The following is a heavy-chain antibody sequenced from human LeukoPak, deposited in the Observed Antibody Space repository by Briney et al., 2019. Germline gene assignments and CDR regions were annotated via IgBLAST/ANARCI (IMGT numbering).Heavy chain of an antibody. CDR3: ARDGYDSI. Sequence: ETLSLTCAVYGGSFSGYYWSWIRQAPGKGLEWVANIRRDGGEKHYVDSVKGRFTISRDNAKNSLYLQMNSLRAEDTAVYYCARDGYDSIWGQGTRVTVSS. J-gene: IGHJ4*02. D-gene: IGHD3-22*01. CDR2: IRRDGGEK. CDR1: GGSFSGYY. V-gene: IGHV3-7*01.